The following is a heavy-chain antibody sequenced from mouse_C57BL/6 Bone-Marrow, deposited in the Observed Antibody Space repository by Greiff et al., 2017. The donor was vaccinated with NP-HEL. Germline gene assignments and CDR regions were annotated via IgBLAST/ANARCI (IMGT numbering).Heavy chain of an antibody. CDR1: GFTFSDYG. D-gene: IGHD1-1*01. Sequence: EVKLMESGGGLVKPGGSLKLSCAASGFTFSDYGMHWVRQAPEKGLEWVAYISSGSSTIYYADTVKGRFTISRDNAKNTLFLQMTSLRSEDTAMYYCARGGTTVVDYWGQGTTLTVSS. J-gene: IGHJ2*01. CDR3: ARGGTTVVDY. V-gene: IGHV5-17*01. CDR2: ISSGSSTI.